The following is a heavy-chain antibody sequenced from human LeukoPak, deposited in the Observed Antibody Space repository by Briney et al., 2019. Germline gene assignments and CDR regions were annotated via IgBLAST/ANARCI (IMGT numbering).Heavy chain of an antibody. V-gene: IGHV4-39*01. CDR3: ARQRGSCSSTSCHNWFDP. CDR2: IYYSGST. D-gene: IGHD2-2*01. Sequence: SETLSLTCTVSGGSISSSSYYWGWIRQPPGKGLEWIGSIYYSGSTYYNPSLKSRVTISVDTSKNQFSLKLSSVTAADTAVYYCARQRGSCSSTSCHNWFDPWGQGTLVTVSS. CDR1: GGSISSSSYY. J-gene: IGHJ5*02.